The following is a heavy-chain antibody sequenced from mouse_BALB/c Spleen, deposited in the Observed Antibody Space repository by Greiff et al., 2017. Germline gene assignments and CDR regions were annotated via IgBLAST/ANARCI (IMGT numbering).Heavy chain of an antibody. Sequence: QVQLQQSGAELVRPGTSVKVSCKASGYAFTNYLIEWVKQRPGQGLEWIGVINPGSGGTNYNEKFEGKATLTADKSSSTAYMQLSSLTSDDSAVYFCARDYFDYWGQGTTLTVSS. CDR3: ARDYFDY. J-gene: IGHJ2*01. CDR1: GYAFTNYL. CDR2: INPGSGGT. V-gene: IGHV1-54*01.